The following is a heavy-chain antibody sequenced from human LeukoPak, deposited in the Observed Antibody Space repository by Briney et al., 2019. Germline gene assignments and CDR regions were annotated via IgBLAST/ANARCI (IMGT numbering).Heavy chain of an antibody. CDR2: ISWNSGSI. J-gene: IGHJ4*02. CDR3: AKDSTDSGSYRAGYFDY. CDR1: GFTFDDYA. D-gene: IGHD1-26*01. Sequence: PGRSLRLSCAASGFTFDDYAMHWVRQAPGKGLEWVSGISWNSGSIGYADSVKGRFTISRDNAKSSLYLQMNSLRAEDTALYYCAKDSTDSGSYRAGYFDYWGQGTLVTVSS. V-gene: IGHV3-9*01.